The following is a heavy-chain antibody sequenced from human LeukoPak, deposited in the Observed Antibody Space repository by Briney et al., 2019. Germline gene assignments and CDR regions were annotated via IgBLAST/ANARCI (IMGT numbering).Heavy chain of an antibody. CDR1: GYTFNSYA. V-gene: IGHV1-18*01. Sequence: ASVKVSCKASGYTFNSYAISWVRQAPGQPPESLGWINPDSGNTKYAQKFQDRVTMTTDTSTSTAYMGLRSLRSDDTAAYYCARVPSGGYDILTNYYFYYGMDVWGQGTTVTVSS. CDR3: ARVPSGGYDILTNYYFYYGMDV. CDR2: INPDSGNT. J-gene: IGHJ6*02. D-gene: IGHD3-9*01.